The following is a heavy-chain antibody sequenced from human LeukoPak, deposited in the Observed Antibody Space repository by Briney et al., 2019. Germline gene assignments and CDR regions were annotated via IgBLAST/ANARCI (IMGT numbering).Heavy chain of an antibody. J-gene: IGHJ3*02. CDR2: IIPNLGIA. Sequence: SVKVSCKASGGTFSSYTISWVRQAPGQGLEWMGRIIPNLGIANYAQKFQGRVTITADKSTSTAYMELSSLRSEDTAVYYCARDRVIVGPSDGFDIWGQGTMVTVSS. CDR3: ARDRVIVGPSDGFDI. CDR1: GGTFSSYT. V-gene: IGHV1-69*04. D-gene: IGHD3-22*01.